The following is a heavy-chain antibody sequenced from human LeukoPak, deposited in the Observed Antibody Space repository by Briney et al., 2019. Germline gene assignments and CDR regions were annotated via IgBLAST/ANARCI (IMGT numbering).Heavy chain of an antibody. D-gene: IGHD3-22*01. CDR1: GFAVNSNY. V-gene: IGHV3-66*02. J-gene: IGHJ4*02. CDR3: ARGPYDSRSYWPYYFDY. Sequence: GGSLRLSCAASGFAVNSNYMTWVRQAPGEGLEWVSVIYSGGSTYHADSVKGRFTISRDNSKNTLYLQMNSLRAEDTAVYYCARGPYDSRSYWPYYFDYWGQGTLVTVSS. CDR2: IYSGGST.